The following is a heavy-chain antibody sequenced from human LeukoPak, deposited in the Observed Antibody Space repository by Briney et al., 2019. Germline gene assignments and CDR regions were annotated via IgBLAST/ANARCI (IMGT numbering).Heavy chain of an antibody. D-gene: IGHD3-22*01. J-gene: IGHJ5*02. Sequence: KPSETLSLTCTVSGGSISSYYWSWIRQPPGKGLEWIGYIYYSGSTNYNPSLKSRVTISVDTSKNQFSLKLSSVTAADTAVYYCARREYYYDSSGYYRDNWFDPWGQGTLVTVSS. CDR3: ARREYYYDSSGYYRDNWFDP. CDR1: GGSISSYY. CDR2: IYYSGST. V-gene: IGHV4-59*01.